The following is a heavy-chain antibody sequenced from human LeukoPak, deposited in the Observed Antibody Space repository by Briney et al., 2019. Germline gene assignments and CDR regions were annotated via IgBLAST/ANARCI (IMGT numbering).Heavy chain of an antibody. J-gene: IGHJ5*02. V-gene: IGHV1-69*13. CDR3: AREVVPAASWFDP. CDR1: GGTFSSYA. Sequence: GASVKVSCKASGGTFSSYAISWVRQAPGQGLEWMGGIIPIFGTVNYAQKFQGRVTITADESTSTAYMELSSLRSEDTAVYYCAREVVPAASWFDPWGQGTLVTVSS. CDR2: IIPIFGTV. D-gene: IGHD2-2*01.